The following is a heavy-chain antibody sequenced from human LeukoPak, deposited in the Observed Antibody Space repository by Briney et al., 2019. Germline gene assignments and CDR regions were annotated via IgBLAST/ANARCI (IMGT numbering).Heavy chain of an antibody. CDR3: ARGGRAARPPTAPYYYYYYMDV. CDR1: GFTVSSNY. D-gene: IGHD6-6*01. Sequence: GGSLRLSCAASGFTVSSNYMSWVRQAPGKGLEWVSVIYSGGSTYYADSVKGRFTISRDNAKNSLYLQMNSLRDEDTAVYYCARGGRAARPPTAPYYYYYYMDVWGKGTTVTVSS. V-gene: IGHV3-53*01. J-gene: IGHJ6*03. CDR2: IYSGGST.